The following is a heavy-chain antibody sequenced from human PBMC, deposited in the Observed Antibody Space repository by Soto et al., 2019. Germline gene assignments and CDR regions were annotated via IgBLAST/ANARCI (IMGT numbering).Heavy chain of an antibody. CDR1: GGSISSYY. CDR2: IYYSGST. V-gene: IGHV4-59*01. CDR3: ALGDSSDWYHSRFRFDP. Sequence: PSETLSLTCTVSGGSISSYYWSWIRQPPGKGLEWIGYIYYSGSTNYNPSLKSRVTISVDTSKNQFSLKLSSVTAADTAVYYCALGDSSDWYHSRFRFDPWGQGTLVTVSS. J-gene: IGHJ5*02. D-gene: IGHD6-19*01.